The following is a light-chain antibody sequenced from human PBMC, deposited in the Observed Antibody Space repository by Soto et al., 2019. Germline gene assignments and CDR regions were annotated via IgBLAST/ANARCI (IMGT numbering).Light chain of an antibody. CDR1: QGISND. CDR3: QNHNSAPLT. V-gene: IGKV1-27*01. Sequence: DFQMTQSPSSLSASVGDRVTITCRASQGISNDLAWYQQKPGKLPNLLIYGASTMQSGVPSRFSGSGSGTDFTLTISSLQPDDIATYYCQNHNSAPLTFGGGTKVEIK. J-gene: IGKJ4*01. CDR2: GAS.